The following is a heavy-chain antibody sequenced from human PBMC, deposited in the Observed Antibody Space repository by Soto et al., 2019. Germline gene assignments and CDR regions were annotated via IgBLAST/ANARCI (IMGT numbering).Heavy chain of an antibody. V-gene: IGHV1-3*01. CDR1: GYTFTSYA. CDR2: INAGNANT. Sequence: QVQLVQSGAEVKKPGASVKVSCKASGYTFTSYAMHWVRQAPGQRLEWMGWINAGNANTKYSQKFQGRVTFTRDTSASTAYMELSSLRSEDTVVYYCARAPSWYSFDYWGQGTLVTVSS. D-gene: IGHD6-13*01. CDR3: ARAPSWYSFDY. J-gene: IGHJ4*02.